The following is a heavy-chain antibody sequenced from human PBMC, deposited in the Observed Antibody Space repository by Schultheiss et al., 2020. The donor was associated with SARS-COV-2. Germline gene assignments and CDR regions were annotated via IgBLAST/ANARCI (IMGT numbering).Heavy chain of an antibody. V-gene: IGHV4-39*07. CDR1: GGSISSSSYY. CDR3: AREGITMVRGVIIRGEYGDWFEP. Sequence: SETLSLTCTVSGGSISSSSYYWGWIRQPPGKGLEWIGSIYYSGSTNYNPSLKSRVTISVDTSKNQFSLKLSSVTAADTAVYYCAREGITMVRGVIIRGEYGDWFEPWGQGTVVPGSS. D-gene: IGHD3-10*01. J-gene: IGHJ5*02. CDR2: IYYSGST.